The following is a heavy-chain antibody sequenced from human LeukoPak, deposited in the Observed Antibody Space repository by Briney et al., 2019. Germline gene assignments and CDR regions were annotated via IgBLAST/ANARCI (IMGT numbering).Heavy chain of an antibody. V-gene: IGHV1-18*01. D-gene: IGHD5-12*01. Sequence: ASVKVSCKASGYTFTSYGISWVRQAPGQGLEWMGWISAYNGNTNYAQKLQGRVTMTTDTSTSTAYMELRSLRSDDTAVYYCARGSFAGGYSGYGHFDYWGQGTLVTVSS. CDR2: ISAYNGNT. J-gene: IGHJ4*02. CDR3: ARGSFAGGYSGYGHFDY. CDR1: GYTFTSYG.